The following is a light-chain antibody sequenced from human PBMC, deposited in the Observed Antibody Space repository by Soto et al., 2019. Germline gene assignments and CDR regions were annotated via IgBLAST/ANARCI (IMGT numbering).Light chain of an antibody. CDR2: AAS. CDR1: QDIAIY. CDR3: QQLRMYPST. V-gene: IGKV1-9*01. Sequence: IQLTQSPSSLSASVGDRVTITCRASQDIAIYLAWYQQKPGEAPKLLIYAASTLYGGVPSRFSGSGSGTDFGPPLTRLPAEDFATYYCQQLRMYPSTFGGGTKVEIK. J-gene: IGKJ4*01.